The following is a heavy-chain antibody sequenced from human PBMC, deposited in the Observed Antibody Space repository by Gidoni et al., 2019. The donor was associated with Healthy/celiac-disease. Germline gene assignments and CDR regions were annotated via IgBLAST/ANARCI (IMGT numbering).Heavy chain of an antibody. CDR2: MNPNSGNT. Sequence: GYTFTSYDINWVRQATGQGLEWMGWMNPNSGNTGYAQKFQGRVTMTRNTSISTAYMELSSLRSEDTAVYYCARNGYSSGWYRDHYYYGMDVWGQGTTVTVSS. J-gene: IGHJ6*02. D-gene: IGHD6-19*01. CDR1: GYTFTSYD. V-gene: IGHV1-8*01. CDR3: ARNGYSSGWYRDHYYYGMDV.